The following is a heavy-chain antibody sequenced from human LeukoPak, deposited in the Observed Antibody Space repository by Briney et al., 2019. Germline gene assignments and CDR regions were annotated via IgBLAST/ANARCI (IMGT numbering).Heavy chain of an antibody. J-gene: IGHJ4*02. CDR2: ISWNSGSI. V-gene: IGHV3-9*01. Sequence: GGSLRLSCAASGFTFDDYAMHWVRQAPGKGLEWVSGISWNSGSIGYADSVKGRFTISRDNAKNSLYLQMNSLRAEDTALYYSAKGRGAAMVTGVLDYWGQGTLVTVSS. D-gene: IGHD5-18*01. CDR1: GFTFDDYA. CDR3: AKGRGAAMVTGVLDY.